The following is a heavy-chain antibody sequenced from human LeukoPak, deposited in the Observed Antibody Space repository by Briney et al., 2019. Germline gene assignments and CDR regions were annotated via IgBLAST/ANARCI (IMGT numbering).Heavy chain of an antibody. D-gene: IGHD2-2*01. CDR2: FDSEDGES. Sequence: ASVKVSCKVSGYTLTELSIHWVRQAPGKGLEWMGRFDSEDGESIYAQKFQGRVTMTEDTSTDTAYMALSSLRSEDTAVYYCARGVIVVPTAVLTLWGQGTLVTVSS. CDR3: ARGVIVVPTAVLTL. J-gene: IGHJ4*02. CDR1: GYTLTELS. V-gene: IGHV1-24*01.